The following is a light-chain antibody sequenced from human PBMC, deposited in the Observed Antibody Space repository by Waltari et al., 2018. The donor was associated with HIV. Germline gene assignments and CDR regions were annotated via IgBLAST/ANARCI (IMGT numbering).Light chain of an antibody. J-gene: IGKJ5*01. CDR3: QQYTRWPPGIT. CDR1: QRVTRH. V-gene: IGKV3-15*01. CDR2: GAS. Sequence: EIVLTQSPGALSLSPGESATLSCRASQRVTRHYLAWYQHKPGQAPRLLIYGASTRATGVPARFSGSGSGTDFILTISSLQSEDFAVYYCQQYTRWPPGITFGQGTRLEIK.